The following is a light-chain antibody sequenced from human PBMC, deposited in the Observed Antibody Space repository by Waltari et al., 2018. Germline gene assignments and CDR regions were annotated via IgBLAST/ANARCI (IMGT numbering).Light chain of an antibody. Sequence: QSALTQPASVSGTPGQSITISCSGPTSDVGSYDLVSCYQQHPGEAPKLLICEVFKRPPDTSSRFSGAKSGSTASLTISGLQPEDEADYYCCSYAGRGTYVFGSGTKVTVL. CDR1: TSDVGSYDL. J-gene: IGLJ1*01. CDR2: EVF. CDR3: CSYAGRGTYV. V-gene: IGLV2-23*02.